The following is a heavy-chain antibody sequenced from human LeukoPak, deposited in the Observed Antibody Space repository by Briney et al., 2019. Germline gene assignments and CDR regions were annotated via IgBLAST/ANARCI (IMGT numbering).Heavy chain of an antibody. J-gene: IGHJ4*02. CDR1: GFTFSDAW. CDR2: IKSGTDGWTT. CDR3: TTDWYYYDSSGYYPLY. Sequence: GGSLRLSCAASGFTFSDAWMSWVRQAPGKGLEWVGRIKSGTDGWTTDYAAPVRGRFTISRDDSKNTLYLQMNSLKTEDTAVYYCTTDWYYYDSSGYYPLYWGQGTLVTVSS. D-gene: IGHD3-22*01. V-gene: IGHV3-15*01.